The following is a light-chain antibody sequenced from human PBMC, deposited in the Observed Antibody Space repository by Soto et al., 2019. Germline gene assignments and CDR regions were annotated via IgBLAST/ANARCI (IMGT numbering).Light chain of an antibody. CDR3: LHDYNYPYT. CDR1: QGIRSD. Sequence: AIQMTQSPSSLSASVGDRVTITCRASQGIRSDLNWYQQKPGKAPKLLIYAATSLQSGVPSRFSGSGSGTVFTLTISSLQPEDFVTYYCLHDYNYPYTFGQGTKLEIK. CDR2: AAT. J-gene: IGKJ2*01. V-gene: IGKV1-6*01.